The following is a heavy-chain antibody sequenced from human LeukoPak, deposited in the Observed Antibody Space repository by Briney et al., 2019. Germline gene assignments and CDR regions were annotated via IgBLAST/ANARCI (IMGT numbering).Heavy chain of an antibody. CDR2: MNPNSGNT. CDR3: AKGSSGYYHGSYNWFDP. D-gene: IGHD3-22*01. CDR1: GYTFISFD. V-gene: IGHV1-8*03. Sequence: ASVKVSCKASGYTFISFDINWVRQATGQGLEWMGWMNPNSGNTGYAQKFQGRVTITRNTSISTAYMELSSLRSEDTAVYYCAKGSSGYYHGSYNWFDPWGQGTLVTVSS. J-gene: IGHJ5*02.